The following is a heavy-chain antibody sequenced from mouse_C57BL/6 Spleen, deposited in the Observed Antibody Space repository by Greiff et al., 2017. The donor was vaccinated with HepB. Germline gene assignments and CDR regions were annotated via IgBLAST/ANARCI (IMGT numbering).Heavy chain of an antibody. D-gene: IGHD1-1*01. Sequence: EVQLQQSGPELVKPGASVKISCKGSGYTFTDYYMNWVKQSHGKSLEWIGDINLNNGGTSYNQKFKGKATLTVDKSSSTAYMELRSLTSEDSAVYYCARGINYGSSRRYFDVWGTGTTGTVSS. CDR3: ARGINYGSSRRYFDV. CDR2: INLNNGGT. J-gene: IGHJ1*03. V-gene: IGHV1-26*01. CDR1: GYTFTDYY.